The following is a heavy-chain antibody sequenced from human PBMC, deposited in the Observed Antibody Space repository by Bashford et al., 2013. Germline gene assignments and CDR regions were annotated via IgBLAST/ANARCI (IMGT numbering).Heavy chain of an antibody. J-gene: IGHJ4*02. Sequence: ASVKVSCKASGYTFTGYYVHWVRQAPGQGLEWMGWINPNNGDTIYAQKFQDRVSMTRDKTVSTAYMELRNLRHEDTATFYCATSIMVGATTEYWGQGTLVTVSS. D-gene: IGHD1-26*01. CDR2: INPNNGDT. CDR3: ATSIMVGATTEY. V-gene: IGHV1-2*02. CDR1: GYTFTGYY.